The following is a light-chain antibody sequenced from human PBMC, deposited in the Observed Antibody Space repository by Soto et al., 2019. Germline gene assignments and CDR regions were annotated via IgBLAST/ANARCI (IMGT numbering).Light chain of an antibody. J-gene: IGKJ4*01. CDR1: QSVSSN. CDR2: VAS. CDR3: QQYNVWPLT. Sequence: EIVMTQSPATLSVSPGERATLSCRASQSVSSNLAWYQQKPGQTPKLLIYVASTRATGIPARFSGSGSGTEFTLTISSLLSEDFAVYYWQQYNVWPLTFGGGTKVEFK. V-gene: IGKV3-15*01.